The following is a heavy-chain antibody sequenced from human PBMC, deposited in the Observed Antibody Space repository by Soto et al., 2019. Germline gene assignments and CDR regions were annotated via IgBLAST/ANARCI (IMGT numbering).Heavy chain of an antibody. D-gene: IGHD4-17*01. CDR1: GGSFSGYY. CDR2: INRGGST. CDR3: ARGVGYGDHIDS. V-gene: IGHV4-34*01. J-gene: IGHJ5*01. Sequence: QVQLRHWGAGRLKPSETLSLTCAVYGGSFSGYYWSWIRQPPGKGLEWIGEINRGGSTNYNPSLKSRVIISVDTSKNQFSLKVTSVTAADTAVYYCARGVGYGDHIDSWGQGSLVTVAS.